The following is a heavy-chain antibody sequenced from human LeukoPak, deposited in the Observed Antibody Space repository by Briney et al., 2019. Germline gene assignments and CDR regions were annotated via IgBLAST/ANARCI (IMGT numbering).Heavy chain of an antibody. CDR3: ASKSYYYYYMAV. Sequence: SETLSLTCTVSGGSISSSSYYWGWIRQPPGKGLEWIGSIYYSGSTYYNPSLKSRVTISVDTSKNQFSLKLSSVTAADTAVYYCASKSYYYYYMAVWGKGTTVTVSS. CDR1: GGSISSSSYY. CDR2: IYYSGST. V-gene: IGHV4-39*07. J-gene: IGHJ6*03.